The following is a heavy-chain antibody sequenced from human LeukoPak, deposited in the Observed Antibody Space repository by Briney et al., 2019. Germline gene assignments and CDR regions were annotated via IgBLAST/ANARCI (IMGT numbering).Heavy chain of an antibody. V-gene: IGHV1-18*01. CDR2: ISAYNGNT. J-gene: IGHJ5*02. D-gene: IGHD3-9*01. CDR1: GYTFTSYG. CDR3: ARVPYYDILTGYSGP. Sequence: ASVKVSCKASGYTFTSYGISWVRQAPGQGLEWMGWISAYNGNTNYAQKLQGRVTMTTDTSTSTAYMELRNLRSDDTAVYYCARVPYYDILTGYSGPWGQGTLVTVSS.